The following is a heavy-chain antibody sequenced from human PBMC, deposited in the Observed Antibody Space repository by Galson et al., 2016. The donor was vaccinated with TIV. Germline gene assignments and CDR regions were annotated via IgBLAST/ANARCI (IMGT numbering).Heavy chain of an antibody. Sequence: QSGAEVTKPGESLKISCKCSGYTFSNYWIGWVRQMPGKGLEWLGIIYPRDSTTRYSPAFQGQVTISAYTSINTAYLQRSSLKAADTARYYCMRKWKWNYLFDCCGPGTLVTVPS. CDR1: GYTFSNYW. D-gene: IGHD1-7*01. CDR2: IYPRDSTT. J-gene: IGHJ4*02. V-gene: IGHV5-51*03. CDR3: MRKWKWNYLFDC.